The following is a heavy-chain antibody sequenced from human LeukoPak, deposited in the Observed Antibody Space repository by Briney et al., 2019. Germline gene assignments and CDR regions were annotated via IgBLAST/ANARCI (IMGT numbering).Heavy chain of an antibody. Sequence: SGGSLRLSCAASGFTFSNHGIHWARQAPGKGLEWVSAIWYDGSKRCYADSVKGRFTISRDDSKNTVYLQMNSLRADDTAVYYCARDPQHSMDVWGQGTTVTVSS. CDR3: ARDPQHSMDV. D-gene: IGHD5-18*01. V-gene: IGHV3-33*01. CDR1: GFTFSNHG. CDR2: IWYDGSKR. J-gene: IGHJ6*02.